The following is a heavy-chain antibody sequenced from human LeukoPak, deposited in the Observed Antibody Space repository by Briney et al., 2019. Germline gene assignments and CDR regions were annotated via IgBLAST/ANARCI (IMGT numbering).Heavy chain of an antibody. CDR3: AGGDYFDSSGYASWRFDI. J-gene: IGHJ3*02. D-gene: IGHD3-22*01. V-gene: IGHV4-61*01. CDR1: GYSISSGYY. CDR2: IYYSGNT. Sequence: PSETLSLTCTVSGYSISSGYYWTWIRQPPGKGLEWIGHIYYSGNTIYNPSLKSRVTISVDTSKNQFSLKLTSVTTADTAVYYCAGGDYFDSSGYASWRFDIWGQGTMVTVSS.